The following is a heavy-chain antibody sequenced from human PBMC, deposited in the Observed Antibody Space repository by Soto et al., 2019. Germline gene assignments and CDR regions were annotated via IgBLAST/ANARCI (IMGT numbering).Heavy chain of an antibody. J-gene: IGHJ4*02. Sequence: PSETLSLTCAVSGGSISSINWWSLVRQPPGKGQEWIANIYYSGSTFYNPSLKSRVTISLDTSKNQFSLKLRSVTAADTAVYYCPRHEAGCYFDSWGQGTPVTLSS. CDR2: IYYSGST. D-gene: IGHD6-25*01. V-gene: IGHV4-4*02. CDR3: PRHEAGCYFDS. CDR1: GGSISSINW.